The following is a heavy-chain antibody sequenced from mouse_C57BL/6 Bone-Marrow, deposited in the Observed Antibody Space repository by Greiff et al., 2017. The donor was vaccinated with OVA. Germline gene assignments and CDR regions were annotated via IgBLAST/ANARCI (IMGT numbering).Heavy chain of an antibody. J-gene: IGHJ3*01. Sequence: DVKLVESGGGLVKPGGSLKLSCAASGFTFSSYAMSWVRQTPEKRLEWVATISDGGSYTYYPDNVKGRFTISRDNAKNNLYLQMSHLKSEDTAMYYCARDRSSGYSAWFAYWGQGTLVTVSA. CDR3: ARDRSSGYSAWFAY. D-gene: IGHD3-2*02. CDR2: ISDGGSYT. V-gene: IGHV5-4*01. CDR1: GFTFSSYA.